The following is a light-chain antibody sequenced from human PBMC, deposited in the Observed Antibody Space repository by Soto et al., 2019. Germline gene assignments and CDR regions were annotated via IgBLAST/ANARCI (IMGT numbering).Light chain of an antibody. CDR3: QHYNSRSSYT. CDR2: KAS. V-gene: IGKV1-5*03. CDR1: QSISSW. Sequence: DIQMTQSPSTLSASVGDRVTITCRASQSISSWLAWYQQKPGKAPKLLIYKASSLGSGVPSRLSGSGSGTEFALTISSRQAEDFASYYYQHYNSRSSYTFGQGTKLEIK. J-gene: IGKJ2*01.